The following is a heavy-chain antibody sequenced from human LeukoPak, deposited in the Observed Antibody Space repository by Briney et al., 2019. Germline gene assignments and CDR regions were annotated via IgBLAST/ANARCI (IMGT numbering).Heavy chain of an antibody. CDR3: ARDIVVVPAALTYSYNWFDP. D-gene: IGHD2-2*01. CDR1: GGSISSSSYY. Sequence: PSETLSLTCTVSGGSISSSSYYWGWIGRPPGKGLEWIGSIYYSGSTYYNPSLKSRVTISVDTSKNQFSLKLSSVTAADTAVYYCARDIVVVPAALTYSYNWFDPWGQGTLVTVSS. J-gene: IGHJ5*02. CDR2: IYYSGST. V-gene: IGHV4-39*02.